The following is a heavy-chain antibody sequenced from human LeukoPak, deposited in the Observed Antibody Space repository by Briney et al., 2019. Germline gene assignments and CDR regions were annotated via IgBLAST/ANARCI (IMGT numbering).Heavy chain of an antibody. D-gene: IGHD5-24*01. CDR2: IIPILGIA. CDR1: GGTFSSYA. CDR3: ARDVKGLEMATIRGFDP. Sequence: GSSVKVSCKASGGTFSSYAISWVRQAPGQGLEWMGRIIPILGIANYAQKFQGRVTITADKSTSTAYMELSSLRSEDTAVYYCARDVKGLEMATIRGFDPWGQGTLVTVSS. V-gene: IGHV1-69*04. J-gene: IGHJ5*02.